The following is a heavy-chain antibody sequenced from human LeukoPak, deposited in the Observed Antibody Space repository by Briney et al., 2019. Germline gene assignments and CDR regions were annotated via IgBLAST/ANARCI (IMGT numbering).Heavy chain of an antibody. CDR1: GFTFSSYS. V-gene: IGHV3-48*01. D-gene: IGHD4-23*01. CDR2: ISSSSSTI. J-gene: IGHJ4*02. CDR3: ARGLTVVTLGEYFDY. Sequence: TGGSLRLSCAASGFTFSSYSMNWVRQAPGKGLEWVSYISSSSSTIYYADSVKGRFTISRDNAKNSLYLQMNSLRAEDTAVYYCARGLTVVTLGEYFDYWGQGTLVTVSS.